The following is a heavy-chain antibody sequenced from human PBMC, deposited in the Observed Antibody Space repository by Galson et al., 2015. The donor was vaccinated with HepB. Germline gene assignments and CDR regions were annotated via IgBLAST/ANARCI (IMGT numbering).Heavy chain of an antibody. CDR3: VKDKPYTGHA. Sequence: SLRLSCAASGFIFSDYSMHWVRQAPGKGLDEVAVVSSDGNTKVYTDSVKGRFTISRDNAKNTLYLLMNSLRPEDTAVYFCVKDKPYTGHAWGQGVLVTVSS. J-gene: IGHJ5*02. CDR2: VSSDGNTK. D-gene: IGHD5-12*01. CDR1: GFIFSDYS. V-gene: IGHV3-30*04.